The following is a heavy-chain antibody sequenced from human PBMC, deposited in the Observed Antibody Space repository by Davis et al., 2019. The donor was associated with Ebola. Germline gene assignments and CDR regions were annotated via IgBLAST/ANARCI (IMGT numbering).Heavy chain of an antibody. CDR1: GYTFTDYY. V-gene: IGHV1-2*04. Sequence: ASVKVSCKASGYTFTDYYMHWVRQAPGQGLEWMGWINPNSGGTNYAQKFQGWVTMTRDTSISTAYMELSRLRSDDTAVYYCARDTTTVVTGWFDPWGQGTLVTVSS. D-gene: IGHD4-23*01. CDR2: INPNSGGT. J-gene: IGHJ5*02. CDR3: ARDTTTVVTGWFDP.